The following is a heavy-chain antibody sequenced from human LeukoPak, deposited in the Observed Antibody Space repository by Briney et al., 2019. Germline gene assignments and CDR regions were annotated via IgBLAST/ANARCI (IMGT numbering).Heavy chain of an antibody. D-gene: IGHD4-17*01. CDR1: GFTFSSFG. CDR2: ISYDGSNK. V-gene: IGHV3-30*03. CDR3: ATDHGFHYGAYFDY. Sequence: PGGSLRLSCAASGFTFSSFGMYWVRQAPGKGLEWVAVISYDGSNKYSADSVKGRFTISRDNSKNTLYLQMNSLRAEDTAVYYCATDHGFHYGAYFDYWGQGTLVTVSS. J-gene: IGHJ4*02.